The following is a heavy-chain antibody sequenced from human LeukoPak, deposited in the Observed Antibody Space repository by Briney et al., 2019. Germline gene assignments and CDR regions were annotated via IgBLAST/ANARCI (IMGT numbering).Heavy chain of an antibody. J-gene: IGHJ4*02. D-gene: IGHD2-2*01. V-gene: IGHV4-59*01. CDR2: IYHSGGT. CDR3: ARVGYSDSTVFDY. Sequence: SETLSLTCTVSSRSITGYYCSWIRQPPGKGLEWIGYIYHSGGTNYSPSLESRVSISVDTSKNQFSLRLSSVTAAPTPVYICARVGYSDSTVFDYWGQGTLVTVSS. CDR1: SRSITGYY.